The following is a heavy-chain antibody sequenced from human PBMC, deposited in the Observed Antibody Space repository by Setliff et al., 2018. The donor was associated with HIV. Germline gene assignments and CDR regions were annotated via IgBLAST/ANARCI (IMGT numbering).Heavy chain of an antibody. CDR2: LKGDGSQN. Sequence: GGSLRLSCEASEFTFSSHWMSWVRQAPGKGLEWVANLKGDGSQNNYVDSVKVRFTISRDNARNSLYLQVNSLRAEDTAVYYCARDWNGSGRAMDVRGKGTTVTVSS. V-gene: IGHV3-7*03. J-gene: IGHJ6*03. CDR3: ARDWNGSGRAMDV. CDR1: EFTFSSHW. D-gene: IGHD3-10*01.